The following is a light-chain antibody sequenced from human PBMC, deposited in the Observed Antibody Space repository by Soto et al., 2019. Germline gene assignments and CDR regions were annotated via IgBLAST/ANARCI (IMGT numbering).Light chain of an antibody. CDR3: QQYNNWPPFT. V-gene: IGKV3-15*01. Sequence: EIVMTQSPATLSVSPGESATLSCRASQSVSSNLAWYQQKPGQAPRLLIYGASTRATGIPARFSGSGSGTEFTLTISSLQSEDFAVYYGQQYNNWPPFTFGPGTKV. J-gene: IGKJ3*01. CDR2: GAS. CDR1: QSVSSN.